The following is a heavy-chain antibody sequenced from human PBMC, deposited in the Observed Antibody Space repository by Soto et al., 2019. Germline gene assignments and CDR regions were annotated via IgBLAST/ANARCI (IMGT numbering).Heavy chain of an antibody. CDR2: IWYDGSNK. D-gene: IGHD5-18*01. V-gene: IGHV3-33*01. J-gene: IGHJ4*02. CDR1: GFTFSSYG. Sequence: GGSLRLSCAASGFTFSSYGMHWVRQAPGKGLEWVAVIWYDGSNKYYADSVKGRFTISRDNSKNTLYLQMNSLRAEDTAVYYCARQGPLDTRAVGWSSYFDYWGQGTLVTVSS. CDR3: ARQGPLDTRAVGWSSYFDY.